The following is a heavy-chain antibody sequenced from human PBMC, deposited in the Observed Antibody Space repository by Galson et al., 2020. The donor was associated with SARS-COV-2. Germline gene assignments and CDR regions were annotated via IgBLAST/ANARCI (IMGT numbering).Heavy chain of an antibody. CDR2: TYYRAKCHN. J-gene: IGHJ6*02. V-gene: IGHV6-1*01. CDR1: GDSVSSSSAA. Sequence: SQTLSLTCAISGDSVSSSSAAWNWIRQSPSSGLEWLGRTYYRAKCHNDYAVSVQGRIIINPDTSKNQFSLQLTSVTPEDTAVYYCVRDVITADAAAMDVWGQGTTVTVSS. CDR3: VRDVITADAAAMDV. D-gene: IGHD3-10*01.